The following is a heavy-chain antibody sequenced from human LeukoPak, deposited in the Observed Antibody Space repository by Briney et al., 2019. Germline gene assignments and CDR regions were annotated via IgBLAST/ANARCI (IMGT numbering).Heavy chain of an antibody. D-gene: IGHD3-3*01. V-gene: IGHV4-39*07. CDR3: ARGIPGGSGYYSDY. Sequence: TSETLSLTCTVSGGSISSSSYYWGWIRQPPGKGLEWIGSIYYSGSTHYNPSLKSRVTISVDTSKNQFSLKLSSVTAADTAVYYCARGIPGGSGYYSDYWGQGTLVTVSS. CDR2: IYYSGST. CDR1: GGSISSSSYY. J-gene: IGHJ4*02.